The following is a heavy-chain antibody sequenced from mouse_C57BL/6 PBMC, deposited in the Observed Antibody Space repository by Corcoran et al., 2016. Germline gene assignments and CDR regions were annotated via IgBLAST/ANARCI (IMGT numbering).Heavy chain of an antibody. CDR1: GYTFTDYY. D-gene: IGHD2-12*01. J-gene: IGHJ4*01. Sequence: EVQLQQSGPELVKPGASVKISCKASGYTFTDYYMNWVKQSHGKSLEGIGDINPNNGGTSYNQKFKGKATLTVDKSSSTAYMELRSLTSEDSAVYYCAARDYSEAMDYWGQGTSVTVSS. CDR2: INPNNGGT. V-gene: IGHV1-26*01. CDR3: AARDYSEAMDY.